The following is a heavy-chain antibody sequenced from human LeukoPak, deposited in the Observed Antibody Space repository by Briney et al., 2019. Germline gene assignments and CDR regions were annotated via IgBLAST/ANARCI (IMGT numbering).Heavy chain of an antibody. CDR2: ISGSGGST. CDR3: AKPQQQRTSDAFDI. Sequence: PGGSPRLSCAASGFNFRDYGMHWVRRTPGKGLEWVSAISGSGGSTYYADSVKGRFTISRDNSKNTLYLQMNSLRAEDTAVYYCAKPQQQRTSDAFDIWGQGTMVTVSS. V-gene: IGHV3-23*01. CDR1: GFNFRDYG. J-gene: IGHJ3*02. D-gene: IGHD6-13*01.